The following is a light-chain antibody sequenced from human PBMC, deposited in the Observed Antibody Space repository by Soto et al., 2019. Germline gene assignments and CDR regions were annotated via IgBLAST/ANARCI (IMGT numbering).Light chain of an antibody. CDR3: QQRSTWPLT. CDR1: QTVNSDY. J-gene: IGKJ4*01. Sequence: EIVLTQSPGTLSLSPGETATLSCRASQTVNSDYLAWFQQRPGQAPRLLIFATSRRATGIPARFSGSGSGTDFTLSISSLEPEDFAVYYCQQRSTWPLTFGGGTKVDIK. CDR2: ATS. V-gene: IGKV3D-20*02.